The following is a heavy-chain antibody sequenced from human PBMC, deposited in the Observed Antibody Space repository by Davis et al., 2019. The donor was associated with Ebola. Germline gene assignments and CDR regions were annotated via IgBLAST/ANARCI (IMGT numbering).Heavy chain of an antibody. D-gene: IGHD3-22*01. J-gene: IGHJ4*02. CDR3: ARYDSSGYADFDY. V-gene: IGHV1-69*05. Sequence: AASVKVSCKASGGTFSSYAISWVRQAPGQGLEWMGGIIPIFGTANYAQKFQGRVTMTRDTSTSTVYMELSSLRSEDTAVYYCARYDSSGYADFDYWGQGTLVTVSS. CDR1: GGTFSSYA. CDR2: IIPIFGTA.